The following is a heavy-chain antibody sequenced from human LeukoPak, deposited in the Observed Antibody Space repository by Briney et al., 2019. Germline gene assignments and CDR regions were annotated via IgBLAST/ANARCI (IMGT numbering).Heavy chain of an antibody. J-gene: IGHJ4*02. Sequence: GESLKISCKGSGYSFASYWIGWVRQMPGKGLEWMGIIFPGDSDSRYSPSFQGQVIISVDKSISTAYLQWDSLQASDTATYYCARQAAVGATHPSDYWGQGALVTVSS. V-gene: IGHV5-51*01. CDR2: IFPGDSDS. CDR1: GYSFASYW. CDR3: ARQAAVGATHPSDY. D-gene: IGHD1-26*01.